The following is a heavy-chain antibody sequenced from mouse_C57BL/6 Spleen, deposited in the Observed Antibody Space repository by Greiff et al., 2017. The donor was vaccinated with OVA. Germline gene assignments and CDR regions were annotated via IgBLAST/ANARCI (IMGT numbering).Heavy chain of an antibody. V-gene: IGHV8-8*01. Sequence: QVTLKVSGPGLLQPSQTLSLTCSFSGFSLSTFGMGVGWIREPSGKGVEWLAHICWDDDKYYNPALKSRLTNSKDTYENRVFLKMANVDTADTATYYCARNFYYLDYWGQGTTLTVSS. CDR3: ARNFYYLDY. J-gene: IGHJ2*01. CDR1: GFSLSTFGMG. CDR2: ICWDDDK.